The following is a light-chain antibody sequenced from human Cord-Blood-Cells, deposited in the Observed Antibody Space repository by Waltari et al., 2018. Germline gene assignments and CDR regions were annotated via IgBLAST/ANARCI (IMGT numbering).Light chain of an antibody. J-gene: IGKJ4*01. CDR2: AAS. V-gene: IGKV1-39*01. CDR1: QRISSY. CDR3: QQSYSTPLT. Sequence: DIQMTQSPSSLSASVGDSVTITCRASQRISSYLNWYQQKPGKAPKLLIYAASSLQSGVPSRCSGSGSGTDFTLTISSRQPEDFATYYCQQSYSTPLTFGGGTKVEIK.